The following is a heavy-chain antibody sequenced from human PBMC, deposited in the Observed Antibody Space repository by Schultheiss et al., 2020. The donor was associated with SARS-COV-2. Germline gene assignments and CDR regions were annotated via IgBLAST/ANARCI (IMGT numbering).Heavy chain of an antibody. CDR3: ARSLGGEAQSPHYYYYGMDV. CDR1: GGSISSGGYY. J-gene: IGHJ6*02. CDR2: INHSGST. D-gene: IGHD3-16*01. Sequence: SETLSLTCTVSGGSISSGGYYWSWIRQPPGKGLEWIGEINHSGSTNYNPSLKSRVTISVDRSKNQFSLKLSSVTAADTAVYYCARSLGGEAQSPHYYYYGMDVWGQGTTVTVSS. V-gene: IGHV4-30-4*08.